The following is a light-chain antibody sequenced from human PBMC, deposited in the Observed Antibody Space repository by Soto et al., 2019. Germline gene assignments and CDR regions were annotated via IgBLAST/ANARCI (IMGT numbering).Light chain of an antibody. CDR2: AGS. V-gene: IGKV1-39*01. CDR3: QQSYSTPKT. Sequence: DIQTPHSXSYLSGCFRTXXXXXXGGSQSISTYSNWYHQKXGKAPKLLTYAGSXLQSAVPSRSSGSASGTDFTLTISSLQTEDFATYYCQQSYSTPKTFGQGTKVDI. CDR1: QSISTY. J-gene: IGKJ1*01.